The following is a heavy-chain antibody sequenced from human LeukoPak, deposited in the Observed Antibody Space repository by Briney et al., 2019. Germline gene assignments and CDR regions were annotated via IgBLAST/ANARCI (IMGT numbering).Heavy chain of an antibody. CDR3: ARGGYRYDFFNLDY. CDR2: IYYSGSS. J-gene: IGHJ4*02. Sequence: SETLSLTCAVYGGSFSGYYWSWIRQPPGKGLEWIGYIYYSGSSNYNPSLKSRVTISLDTSKNQFSLKLSSVTAADTAVYYCARGGYRYDFFNLDYWGQGTLVTVSS. D-gene: IGHD5-18*01. V-gene: IGHV4-59*08. CDR1: GGSFSGYY.